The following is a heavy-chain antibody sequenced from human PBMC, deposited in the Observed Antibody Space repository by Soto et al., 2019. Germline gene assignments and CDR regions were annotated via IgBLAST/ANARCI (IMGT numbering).Heavy chain of an antibody. Sequence: QVHLVQSGAEVKKPGASVKVSCKGSGYGFTTYGITWVRQAPGQGLEWMAWISAHNGNTNYAQKLQGSVTVTRDTSTSTADMELRGLRSDDTAVYYCAGGRYGDYWGQGALVTVSS. V-gene: IGHV1-18*01. D-gene: IGHD1-1*01. J-gene: IGHJ4*02. CDR3: AGGRYGDY. CDR1: GYGFTTYG. CDR2: ISAHNGNT.